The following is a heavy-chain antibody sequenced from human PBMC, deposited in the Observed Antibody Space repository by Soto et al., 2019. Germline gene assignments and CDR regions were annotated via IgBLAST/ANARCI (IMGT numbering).Heavy chain of an antibody. CDR2: MYYSGST. D-gene: IGHD3-22*01. J-gene: IGHJ4*02. CDR3: ARTYYYDSSGYFAY. Sequence: QLQLQESGPGLVKPSETLSLTCTVSGGSISSSSYYWGWIRQPPGKGLEWLGSMYYSGSTYYNPSLKSRVTISVDTSKNQFSLELSSVTAADTAVYYCARTYYYDSSGYFAYWGQGTLVTVSS. V-gene: IGHV4-39*01. CDR1: GGSISSSSYY.